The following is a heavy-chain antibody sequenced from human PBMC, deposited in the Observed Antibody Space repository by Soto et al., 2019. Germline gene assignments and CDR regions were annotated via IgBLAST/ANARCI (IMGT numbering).Heavy chain of an antibody. CDR2: IYISGTT. Sequence: QVQLQESGPGLVKPSETLSLTYTISGGPINAHFWSWIRQPAGKGLEFIGHIYISGTTTYNPSLKSRVTLSIDPPKSQLSLKLSSVTAADTAVYYCARINGGSPDFWGQGTLVTVSS. D-gene: IGHD2-15*01. CDR1: GGPINAHF. V-gene: IGHV4-4*07. CDR3: ARINGGSPDF. J-gene: IGHJ4*02.